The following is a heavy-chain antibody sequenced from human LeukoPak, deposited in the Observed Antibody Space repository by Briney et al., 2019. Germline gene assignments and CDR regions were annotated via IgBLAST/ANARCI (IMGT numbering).Heavy chain of an antibody. Sequence: SETLSLTCTVSGGSISSGSYYWSWIRQPAGKGLEWIGRIYTSGSTNYNPSLKSRVTISVDTSKNQFSLKLSSVTAADTAVYYCARGREYPDYWGQGTLVTVSS. CDR1: GGSISSGSYY. J-gene: IGHJ4*02. V-gene: IGHV4-61*02. CDR3: ARGREYPDY. D-gene: IGHD2/OR15-2a*01. CDR2: IYTSGST.